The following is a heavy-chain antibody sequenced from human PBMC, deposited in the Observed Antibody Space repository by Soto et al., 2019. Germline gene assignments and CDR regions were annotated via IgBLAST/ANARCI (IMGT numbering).Heavy chain of an antibody. D-gene: IGHD1-7*01. CDR1: GYTFTSYD. Sequence: QVQLVQSGAEVKKPGASVKVSCKASGYTFTSYDINWVRQATGQGLEGMGCMNPNSGDTYYIQKFQGKVTMNRNTSISTAYMDLSSLRSEDTAVYYCASARSLIGTTSFDYWGQGTLVTVSS. CDR3: ASARSLIGTTSFDY. CDR2: MNPNSGDT. V-gene: IGHV1-8*01. J-gene: IGHJ4*01.